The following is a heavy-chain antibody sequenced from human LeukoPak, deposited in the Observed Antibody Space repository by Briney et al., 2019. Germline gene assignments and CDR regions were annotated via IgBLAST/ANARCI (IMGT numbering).Heavy chain of an antibody. CDR3: ARERNYGGNPYYFDY. CDR2: IIPIFGTA. D-gene: IGHD4-23*01. Sequence: SVKVSCKASGGTFSSYAISWVRQAPGQGLEWMGGIIPIFGTANYAQKFQGRVTITADESTSTAYMELSSLSSEDTAVYYCARERNYGGNPYYFDYWGQGTLVTVSS. CDR1: GGTFSSYA. V-gene: IGHV1-69*01. J-gene: IGHJ4*02.